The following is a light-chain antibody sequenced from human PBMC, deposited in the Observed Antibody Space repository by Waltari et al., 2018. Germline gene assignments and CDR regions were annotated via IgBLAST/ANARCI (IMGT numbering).Light chain of an antibody. Sequence: QSALAQPASLSGSPGQSITISCTGSISDIGVYNFVSCYQHSPGKAPKLIIYDVTKRPSGPSDRVSCSMSGNSASLTISGLQAEDEAEYYCSSYTSGTTSLVFGTGTKVTVL. CDR3: SSYTSGTTSLV. J-gene: IGLJ1*01. CDR1: ISDIGVYNF. V-gene: IGLV2-14*01. CDR2: DVT.